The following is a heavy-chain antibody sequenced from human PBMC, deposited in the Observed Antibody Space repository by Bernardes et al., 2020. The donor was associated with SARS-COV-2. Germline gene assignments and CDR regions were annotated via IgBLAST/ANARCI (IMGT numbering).Heavy chain of an antibody. V-gene: IGHV3-23*01. CDR3: AKKKLRSGYAPLDS. Sequence: GGSLRLSCAASGFTLSKFGMSWVRQAPGKGLEWVSTVSAYDGSTFYADSVKGRFTISRDISKNTLYLQMNSLRAEDTATYFCAKKKLRSGYAPLDSWGQGILVTVSS. D-gene: IGHD5-12*01. J-gene: IGHJ4*02. CDR2: VSAYDGST. CDR1: GFTLSKFG.